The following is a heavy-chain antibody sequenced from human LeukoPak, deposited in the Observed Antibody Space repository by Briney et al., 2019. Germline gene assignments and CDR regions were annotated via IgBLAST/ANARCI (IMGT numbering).Heavy chain of an antibody. V-gene: IGHV4-34*01. Sequence: SETLSLTCAVYGGSFSGYYWSWIRQPPGNGLEWIGEINHSGSSNYNPSLKSRVTISVDTSKNQFSLKLSSVTAADTAVYYCARGGRYTSSWSQGTLVTVSS. CDR3: ARGGRYTSS. CDR2: INHSGSS. CDR1: GGSFSGYY. D-gene: IGHD6-13*01. J-gene: IGHJ4*02.